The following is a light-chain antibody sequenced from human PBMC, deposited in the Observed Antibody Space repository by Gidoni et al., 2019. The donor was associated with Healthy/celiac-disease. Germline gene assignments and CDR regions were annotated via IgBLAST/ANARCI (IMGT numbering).Light chain of an antibody. Sequence: EIVLTQSAATMSLSPGERATLPCRASQSVGSYLAWYQQKPGQAPRLLIYDASNRATGIPARFSGSGSGTDFTLTISSLEPEDFAVYYCQQRSNWWTFGQGTKVEIQ. J-gene: IGKJ1*01. V-gene: IGKV3-11*01. CDR1: QSVGSY. CDR3: QQRSNWWT. CDR2: DAS.